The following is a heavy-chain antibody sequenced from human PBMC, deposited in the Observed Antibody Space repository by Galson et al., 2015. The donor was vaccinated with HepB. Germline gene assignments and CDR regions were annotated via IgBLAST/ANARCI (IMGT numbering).Heavy chain of an antibody. D-gene: IGHD6-13*01. J-gene: IGHJ4*02. Sequence: SLGLSCAASGFTFSSYGMHWVRQAPGKGLEWVAVIWYDGSNKYYADSVKGRFTISRDNSKNTLYLQMNSLRAEDTAVYYCARDSSSWPLDYWGQGTLVTVSS. V-gene: IGHV3-33*01. CDR2: IWYDGSNK. CDR1: GFTFSSYG. CDR3: ARDSSSWPLDY.